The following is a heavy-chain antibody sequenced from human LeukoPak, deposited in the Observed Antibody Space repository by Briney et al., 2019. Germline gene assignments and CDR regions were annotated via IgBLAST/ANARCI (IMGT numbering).Heavy chain of an antibody. Sequence: GGSLRLSCAASGFTFTTYSMNWVRQAPGKGLEWVSSISTSSSYIYYADSVKGRFTISRDNAKNSLYLQMNSLRAEDTAVYYCARAPDIVLMVYATPPDYWGQGTLVTVSS. V-gene: IGHV3-21*01. D-gene: IGHD2-8*01. J-gene: IGHJ4*02. CDR1: GFTFTTYS. CDR2: ISTSSSYI. CDR3: ARAPDIVLMVYATPPDY.